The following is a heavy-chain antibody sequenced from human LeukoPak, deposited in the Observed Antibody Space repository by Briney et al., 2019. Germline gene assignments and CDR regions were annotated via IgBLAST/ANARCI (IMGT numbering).Heavy chain of an antibody. CDR1: GGPFSGYY. D-gene: IGHD5-18*01. J-gene: IGHJ6*03. V-gene: IGHV4-34*01. CDR2: INHSGST. CDR3: ARGLGDTATAYYYYYMDV. Sequence: SETLSLTCAVYGGPFSGYYWSWIRQPPGKGLEWIGEINHSGSTNYNPSLKSRVTISVDTSKNQFSLKLSSVTAADTAVYYCARGLGDTATAYYYYYMDVWGKGTTVTVSS.